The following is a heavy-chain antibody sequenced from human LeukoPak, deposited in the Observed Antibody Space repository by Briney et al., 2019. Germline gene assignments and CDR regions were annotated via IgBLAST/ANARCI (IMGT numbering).Heavy chain of an antibody. CDR2: INTNTGNP. CDR3: AREGGQQGNTGTTGTTGDWFDP. V-gene: IGHV7-4-1*02. Sequence: ASVKVSCKASGYIFTSQGISWVRQAPGQGLEWMGWINTNTGNPTYAQGFTGRFVFSLDTSVSTAYLQISSLKAEDTAVYYCAREGGQQGNTGTTGTTGDWFDPWGQGTLVTVSS. D-gene: IGHD1-1*01. J-gene: IGHJ5*02. CDR1: GYIFTSQG.